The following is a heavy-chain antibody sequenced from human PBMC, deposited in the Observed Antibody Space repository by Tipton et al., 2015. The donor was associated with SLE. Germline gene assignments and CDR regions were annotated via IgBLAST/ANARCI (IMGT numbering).Heavy chain of an antibody. V-gene: IGHV4-59*01. CDR1: GGSISSAY. J-gene: IGHJ4*02. CDR2: IYYSGST. D-gene: IGHD6-19*01. Sequence: TLSLTCTVSGGSISSAYWSWIRQPPGKGLEWIGYIYYSGSTNYNPSLKSRVTISVDTSKNQFSLKLNSVTAADTAVYYCANFGSGGFDYWGQGILVTVSS. CDR3: ANFGSGGFDY.